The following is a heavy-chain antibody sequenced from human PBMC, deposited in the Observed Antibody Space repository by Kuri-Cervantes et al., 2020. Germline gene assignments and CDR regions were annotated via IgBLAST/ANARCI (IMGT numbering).Heavy chain of an antibody. CDR1: GFTFSSYW. CDR2: IKQDGSEK. Sequence: GESLQISCAASGFTFSSYWMSWVRQAPGQGLEWVSNIKQDGSEKYYVDSVKGRFTISRDNAKNSLYLQMNSLRAEDTAVYYCARDWDFWSGYGFDPWGQGTLVTVSS. CDR3: ARDWDFWSGYGFDP. D-gene: IGHD3-3*01. V-gene: IGHV3-7*01. J-gene: IGHJ5*02.